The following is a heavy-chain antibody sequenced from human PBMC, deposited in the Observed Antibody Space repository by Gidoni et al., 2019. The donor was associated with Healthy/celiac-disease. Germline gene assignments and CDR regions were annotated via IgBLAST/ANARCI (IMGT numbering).Heavy chain of an antibody. CDR1: GFPFSSYG. CDR2: ISYDGSNK. CDR3: AKEDYYYDSSGPITY. Sequence: QVQLVESGGGVVQPGRSLRLSCAASGFPFSSYGMHWVRQAPGKGLEWEAVISYDGSNKYYADSVKGRFTISRDNSKNTLYLQMNSLRAEDTAVYYCAKEDYYYDSSGPITYWGQGTLVTVSS. V-gene: IGHV3-30*18. J-gene: IGHJ4*02. D-gene: IGHD3-22*01.